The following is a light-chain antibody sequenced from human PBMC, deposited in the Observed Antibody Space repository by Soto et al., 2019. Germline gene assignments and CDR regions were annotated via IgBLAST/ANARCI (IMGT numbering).Light chain of an antibody. V-gene: IGKV3-20*01. CDR1: QTVRNNY. CDR2: DAS. Sequence: EFVLTQSPGTLSLSPGERATLSCRASQTVRNNYLAWYQQKPGQAPRLLIYDASSRATGIPDRFSGGGSGKNLPPHLQRTEPEDFAVYYCQQFSSYPLTFGGGTKVEIK. J-gene: IGKJ4*01. CDR3: QQFSSYPLT.